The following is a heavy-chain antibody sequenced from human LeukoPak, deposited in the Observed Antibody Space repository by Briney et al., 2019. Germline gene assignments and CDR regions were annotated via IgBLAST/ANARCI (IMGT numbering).Heavy chain of an antibody. D-gene: IGHD1-20*01. CDR3: ARMDGITGTTPGY. J-gene: IGHJ4*02. Sequence: ASVKVSCKASGYTFTSYGISWVRQAPGQGLEWMGIINPSGGSTSYAQKFQGRVTMTRDTSTSTVYMELSSLRSEDTAVYYCARMDGITGTTPGYWGQGTLVTVSS. CDR2: INPSGGST. V-gene: IGHV1-46*01. CDR1: GYTFTSYG.